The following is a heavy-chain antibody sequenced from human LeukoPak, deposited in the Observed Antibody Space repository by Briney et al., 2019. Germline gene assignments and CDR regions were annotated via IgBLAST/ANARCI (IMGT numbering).Heavy chain of an antibody. CDR2: INHSGST. CDR1: GGSFSGYY. J-gene: IGHJ4*02. V-gene: IGHV4-34*01. CDR3: ARTLYYYDSSGYTAYYFDY. Sequence: PSETLSLTCAVYGGSFSGYYWSWIRQPPGKGLEWIGEINHSGSTNYNPSLKSRVTISVDTSKNQFSLKLSSVTAADTAVYYCARTLYYYDSSGYTAYYFDYWGQGTLVTVSS. D-gene: IGHD3-22*01.